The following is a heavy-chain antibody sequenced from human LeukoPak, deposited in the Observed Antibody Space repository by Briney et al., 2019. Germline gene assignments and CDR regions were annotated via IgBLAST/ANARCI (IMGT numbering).Heavy chain of an antibody. V-gene: IGHV4-4*07. CDR2: IYTSGST. CDR3: ARGHGPYWVGNWFDP. D-gene: IGHD2-15*01. J-gene: IGHJ5*02. Sequence: KSSETLSLTCTVSGFSISSGYYWGWIRQPAGKGLEWIGRIYTSGSTNYNPSLKSRVTMSVDTSKNQFSLKLSSVTAADTAVYYCARGHGPYWVGNWFDPWGQGTLVTVSS. CDR1: GFSISSGYY.